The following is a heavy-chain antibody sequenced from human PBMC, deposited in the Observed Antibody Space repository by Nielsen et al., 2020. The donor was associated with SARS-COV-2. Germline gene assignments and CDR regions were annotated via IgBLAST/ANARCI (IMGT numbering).Heavy chain of an antibody. CDR1: AYTFTSYD. CDR2: MNPNSGNT. CDR3: ARVKRVSLVVGLIARNDAFHI. V-gene: IGHV1-8*01. Sequence: ASVKVSCKASAYTFTSYDVNWVRQATGQGLEWMGWMNPNSGNTGYAQKFQGRVSMTRNTSISTAYMELSSLRSEDTATYYCARVKRVSLVVGLIARNDAFHIWGQGTMVTVSS. J-gene: IGHJ3*02. D-gene: IGHD2-15*01.